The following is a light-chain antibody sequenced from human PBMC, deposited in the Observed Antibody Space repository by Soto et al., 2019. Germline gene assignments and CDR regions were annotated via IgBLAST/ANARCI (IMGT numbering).Light chain of an antibody. CDR3: SSYGGSNNYVL. CDR1: SSDVGGYNY. Sequence: QSVLTQPPSASGSPGQSVTISCSGTSSDVGGYNYVSWYQQHPGKAPKVMIYEVSKRPSGVPDRFSGSKSGNTASLTVSGLQAEDEADYYCSSYGGSNNYVLFGGGTKVTVL. CDR2: EVS. V-gene: IGLV2-8*01. J-gene: IGLJ2*01.